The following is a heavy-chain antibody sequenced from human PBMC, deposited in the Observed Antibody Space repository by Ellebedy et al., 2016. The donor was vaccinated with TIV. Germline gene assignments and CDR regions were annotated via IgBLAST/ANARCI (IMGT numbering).Heavy chain of an antibody. V-gene: IGHV4-61*01. CDR3: ARGLASIVDY. Sequence: SETLSLTXTVSGGSVSSGSYYWSWIRQPPGKGLEWIGYIYYSGSTNYNPSLKSRVTISVDTSKNQFSLKLSSVTAADTAVYYCARGLASIVDYWGQGTLVTVSS. D-gene: IGHD5-24*01. CDR1: GGSVSSGSYY. J-gene: IGHJ4*02. CDR2: IYYSGST.